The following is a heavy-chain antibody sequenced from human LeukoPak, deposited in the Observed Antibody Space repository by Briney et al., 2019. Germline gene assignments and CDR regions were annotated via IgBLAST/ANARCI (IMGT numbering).Heavy chain of an antibody. CDR3: AKSWNYYDGSGDDALDI. Sequence: GGSLRLSCAASGFTFSSYGMNWVRQAPGKGLEWVSGISGSGISTYYADSVKGRFTISRDNSKNTLYLQMNSLRVEDTAVYYCAKSWNYYDGSGDDALDIWGQGTMVTVSS. V-gene: IGHV3-23*01. CDR1: GFTFSSYG. J-gene: IGHJ3*02. D-gene: IGHD3-22*01. CDR2: ISGSGIST.